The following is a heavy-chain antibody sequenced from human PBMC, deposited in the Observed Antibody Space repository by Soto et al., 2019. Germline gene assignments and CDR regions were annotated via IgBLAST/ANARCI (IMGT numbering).Heavy chain of an antibody. CDR2: ISGGGDMT. V-gene: IGHV3-23*01. CDR3: AKLEHNSGGILDY. CDR1: GFTFSSYA. Sequence: GGSLRLSCAVSGFTFSSYAMSWVRQAPGKGLEWVSTISGGGDMTWYADSVKGRFTISRDSSKTTLYLQMNTLRAEDTALYYCAKLEHNSGGILDYWAQGTLVIVSS. D-gene: IGHD3-10*01. J-gene: IGHJ4*02.